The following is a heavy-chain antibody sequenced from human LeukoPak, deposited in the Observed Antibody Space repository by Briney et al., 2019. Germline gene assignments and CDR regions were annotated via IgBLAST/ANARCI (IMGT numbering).Heavy chain of an antibody. J-gene: IGHJ4*02. Sequence: SETLSLTCTVSGGSISSSSYYWGWIRQPPGKGLEWIGSIYYSGSTYYNPSLKSRVTISVDTSKNQFSLKLSSVTAADTAVYYCARVLGMEWGYYFDYWGQGTLVTVSS. CDR1: GGSISSSSYY. CDR2: IYYSGST. V-gene: IGHV4-39*01. D-gene: IGHD1-1*01. CDR3: ARVLGMEWGYYFDY.